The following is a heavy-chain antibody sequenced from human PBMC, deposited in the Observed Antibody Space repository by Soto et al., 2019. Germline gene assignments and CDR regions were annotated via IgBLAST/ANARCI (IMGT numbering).Heavy chain of an antibody. CDR2: IYYSGST. CDR1: GGSVSSCSYY. Sequence: SETLSLTCTVSGGSVSSCSYYWSWIRQPPGKGLEWIGYIYYSGSTNYNPSLKSRVTISVDTSKNQFSLKLSSVTAADTAVYYCARSYDSSGYYQKNNWFDPWGQGTLVTVSS. CDR3: ARSYDSSGYYQKNNWFDP. J-gene: IGHJ5*02. D-gene: IGHD3-22*01. V-gene: IGHV4-61*01.